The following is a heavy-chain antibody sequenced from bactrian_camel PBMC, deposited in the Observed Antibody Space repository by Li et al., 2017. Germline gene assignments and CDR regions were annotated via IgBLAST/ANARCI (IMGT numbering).Heavy chain of an antibody. Sequence: VQLVESGGGSVQAGESLQLSCAYSGSTGYVGCIGWFRLAPGKERERIACISAGYTTDYADSVKGRFIITRDKTKDLVYLQMNGLQPEDTGMYYCAARGKEYCNGDHCSVYCMKTIYNSWGQGTQVTVSS. CDR1: GSTGYVGC. D-gene: IGHD3*01. CDR3: AARGKEYCNGDHCSVYCMKTIYNS. J-gene: IGHJ4*01. V-gene: IGHV3S53*01. CDR2: ISAGYTT.